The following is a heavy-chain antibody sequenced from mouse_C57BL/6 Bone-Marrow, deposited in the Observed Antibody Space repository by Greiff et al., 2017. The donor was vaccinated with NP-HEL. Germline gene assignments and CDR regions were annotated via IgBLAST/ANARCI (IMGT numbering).Heavy chain of an antibody. Sequence: VQLQQPGAELVKPGASVKLSCKASGYTFTSYLMHWVKQRPGRGLEWIGMFDPNSGGTKYNEKFKSKATLTVDKPSSTAYMQLNCLTSGVSAVYDCAGYYCGSDSFDNWGQGTALTVTS. CDR2: FDPNSGGT. J-gene: IGHJ2*01. D-gene: IGHD1-1*01. V-gene: IGHV1-72*01. CDR1: GYTFTSYL. CDR3: AGYYCGSDSFDN.